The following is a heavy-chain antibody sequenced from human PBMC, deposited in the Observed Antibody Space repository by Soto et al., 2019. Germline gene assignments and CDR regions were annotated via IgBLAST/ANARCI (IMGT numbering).Heavy chain of an antibody. J-gene: IGHJ4*02. CDR1: GGSISSGDYY. V-gene: IGHV4-30-4*01. CDR2: IYYSGST. CDR3: ASNDYGDPVGRDY. Sequence: SETLSLTCTVSGGSISSGDYYWSWIRQPPGKGLEWIGYIYYSGSTYYNPSLKSRVTISVDTSKNQFSLKLSSVTAADTAVYYCASNDYGDPVGRDYWGQGTLVTVSS. D-gene: IGHD4-17*01.